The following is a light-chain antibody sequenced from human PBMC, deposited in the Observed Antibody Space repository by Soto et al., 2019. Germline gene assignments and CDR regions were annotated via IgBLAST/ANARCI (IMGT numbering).Light chain of an antibody. J-gene: IGLJ1*01. CDR2: EVS. Sequence: QSVLTQPASVSGSPGQSITISCTGTSSDVGGYNYVSWYQQHPGKAPKLVIYEVSNRPSGVSNRFSGSKSGNTASLTISGLQAEDEADYYCTSYTGIITLDVFGTGTNVTVL. CDR3: TSYTGIITLDV. CDR1: SSDVGGYNY. V-gene: IGLV2-14*01.